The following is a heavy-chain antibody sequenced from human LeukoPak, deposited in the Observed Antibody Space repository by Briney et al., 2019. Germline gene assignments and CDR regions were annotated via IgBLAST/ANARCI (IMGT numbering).Heavy chain of an antibody. Sequence: GGSLRLSCAASGFTFSSYEMNWVRQAPGKGLEWVSYISSSGSTIYYADSVKGRFTISRENAKNSLYLQMNSLRAEDTAVYYCARERLRFVDYWGQGTLVTVSS. V-gene: IGHV3-48*03. CDR3: ARERLRFVDY. CDR2: ISSSGSTI. J-gene: IGHJ4*02. CDR1: GFTFSSYE. D-gene: IGHD3-10*01.